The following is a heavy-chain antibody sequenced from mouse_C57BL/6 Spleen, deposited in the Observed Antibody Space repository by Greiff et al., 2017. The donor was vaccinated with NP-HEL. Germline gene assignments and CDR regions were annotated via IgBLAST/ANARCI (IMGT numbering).Heavy chain of an antibody. J-gene: IGHJ2*01. V-gene: IGHV1-82*01. Sequence: VQLQESGPELVKPGASVKISCKASGYAFSSSWMNWVKQRPGKGLEWIGRIYPGDGDTNYNGKFKGKATLTADKSSSTAYMQLCSLTSEESAVYFCARRTTVVGYFDYWGQSTTLTVSS. CDR1: GYAFSSSW. CDR3: ARRTTVVGYFDY. D-gene: IGHD1-1*01. CDR2: IYPGDGDT.